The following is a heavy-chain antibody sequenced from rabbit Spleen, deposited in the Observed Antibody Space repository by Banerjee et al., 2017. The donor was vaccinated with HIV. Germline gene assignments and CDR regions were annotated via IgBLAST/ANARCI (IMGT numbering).Heavy chain of an antibody. J-gene: IGHJ6*01. CDR3: ARAANNIGYSSGL. Sequence: QQLVESGGGLVKPGASLTLTCKASGVSFSSGYDMCWVRQAPGKGLEWIACIYTGNSKTYYASWAEGRFIMSRTSSTTVTLQMTSLTAADTATYWCARAANNIGYSSGLWGQGTLVTVS. V-gene: IGHV1S40*01. CDR1: GVSFSSGYD. CDR2: IYTGNSKT. D-gene: IGHD1-1*01.